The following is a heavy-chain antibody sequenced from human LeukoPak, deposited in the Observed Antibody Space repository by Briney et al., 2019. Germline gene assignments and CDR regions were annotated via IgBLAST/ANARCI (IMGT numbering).Heavy chain of an antibody. CDR2: INPSGGST. CDR1: GYTFTSYY. J-gene: IGHJ6*03. Sequence: ASVKVSCKASGYTFTSYYMHWVRQAPGQGLEWMGIINPSGGSTSYAQKFQGRVTMTRDTSTSTVYMELSSLRSEDTAVYYCASYGREGRDYYYYYMDVWGKGTTVTVSS. V-gene: IGHV1-46*01. CDR3: ASYGREGRDYYYYYMDV. D-gene: IGHD3-10*01.